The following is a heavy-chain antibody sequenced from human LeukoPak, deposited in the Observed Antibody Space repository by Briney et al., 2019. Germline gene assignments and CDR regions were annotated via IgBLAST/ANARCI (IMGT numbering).Heavy chain of an antibody. D-gene: IGHD3-10*01. J-gene: IGHJ4*02. CDR2: IYYSGST. CDR1: GGSISSSSYY. V-gene: IGHV4-39*01. Sequence: PSETLSLTCTVSGGSISSSSYYWGWIRQPPGKGLEWIGSIYYSGSTYYNPPLKSRVTISVDTSKNQFSLKLSSVTAADTAMYYCASGPSGSPDYWGQGTLVTVSS. CDR3: ASGPSGSPDY.